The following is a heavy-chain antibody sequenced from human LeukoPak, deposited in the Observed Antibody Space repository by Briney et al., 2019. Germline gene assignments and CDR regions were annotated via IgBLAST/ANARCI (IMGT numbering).Heavy chain of an antibody. CDR3: ARGGASSGWYRRWFDP. CDR2: INHSGST. D-gene: IGHD6-19*01. CDR1: GGSFSGYY. Sequence: SETLSLTCAVYGGSFSGYYWSWIRQPPGKGLEWIGEINHSGSTNYNPSLKSRVTISVDTSKNQFSLKLSSVTAADTAVYYCARGGASSGWYRRWFDPWGQGTLVTVPS. J-gene: IGHJ5*02. V-gene: IGHV4-34*01.